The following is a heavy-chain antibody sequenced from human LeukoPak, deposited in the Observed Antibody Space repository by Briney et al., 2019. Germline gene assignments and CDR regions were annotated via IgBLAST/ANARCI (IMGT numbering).Heavy chain of an antibody. V-gene: IGHV4-38-2*02. CDR3: ARAYQGGSYYRYFDY. Sequence: PSETLSLTCTVSGYFIRSGFYWGWIRQPPGKGLEWIGSFYHSGSTYYNPSLKSRVTISVDTSKNQFSLKLSSVTAADTAVYYCARAYQGGSYYRYFDYWGQGTLVTVSS. CDR2: FYHSGST. CDR1: GYFIRSGFY. J-gene: IGHJ4*02. D-gene: IGHD1-26*01.